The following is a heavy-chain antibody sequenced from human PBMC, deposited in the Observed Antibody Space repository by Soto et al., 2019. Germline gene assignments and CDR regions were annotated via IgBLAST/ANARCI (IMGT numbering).Heavy chain of an antibody. J-gene: IGHJ5*02. Sequence: PSEILSLTCTVSNDSISNSAYLWTWIRQPPGKGLELIGYIYYSGSASYNPSLKSRVTISIDTSKSQFSLRLDSMTAADTAVYYCARGRYSYGPYFDPWGQGTLVTVSS. V-gene: IGHV4-30-4*01. CDR3: ARGRYSYGPYFDP. CDR1: NDSISNSAYL. D-gene: IGHD5-18*01. CDR2: IYYSGSA.